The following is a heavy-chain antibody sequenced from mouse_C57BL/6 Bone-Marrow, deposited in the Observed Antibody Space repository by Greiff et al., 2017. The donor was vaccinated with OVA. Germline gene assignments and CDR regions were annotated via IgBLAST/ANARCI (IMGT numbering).Heavy chain of an antibody. D-gene: IGHD4-1*01. CDR2: IYPRSGNT. V-gene: IGHV1-81*01. CDR3: ARRGLGPGYFDV. CDR1: GYTFTSYG. Sequence: QVQLKQSGAELARPGASVKLSCKASGYTFTSYGISWVKQRTGQGLEWIGEIYPRSGNTYYNEKFKGKATLTADKSSSTAYMELRSLTSEDSAVYFCARRGLGPGYFDVWGTGTTVTVSS. J-gene: IGHJ1*03.